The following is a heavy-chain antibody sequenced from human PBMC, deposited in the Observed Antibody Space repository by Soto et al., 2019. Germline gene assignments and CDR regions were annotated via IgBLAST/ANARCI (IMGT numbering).Heavy chain of an antibody. D-gene: IGHD3-9*01. V-gene: IGHV2-5*02. CDR3: ARATYYDILTGFDY. CDR2: IYWDDDK. CDR1: GFSLSTSGVG. Sequence: QITLKESGPTLVKPTQTLTLTCTFSGFSLSTSGVGVGWIRQPPGKALEWLALIYWDDDKRYSPSLKSRLTITKDTSKNKVVLTMTNMDPVDTATYYCARATYYDILTGFDYWGQGTLVTVSS. J-gene: IGHJ4*02.